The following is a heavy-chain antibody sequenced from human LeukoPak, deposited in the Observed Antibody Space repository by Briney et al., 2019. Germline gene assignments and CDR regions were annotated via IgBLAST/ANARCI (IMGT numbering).Heavy chain of an antibody. V-gene: IGHV3-66*01. CDR3: AYHCSGGSCKLDY. J-gene: IGHJ4*02. CDR2: IYSGGST. Sequence: GSLRLSCAASGFTVSSNYMSWVRQAPGKGLEWGSVIYSGGSTYYADSVKGRFTISRDNSKNTLYLQMNSLRAEDTAVYYCAYHCSGGSCKLDYWGQGTLVTVSS. CDR1: GFTVSSNY. D-gene: IGHD2-15*01.